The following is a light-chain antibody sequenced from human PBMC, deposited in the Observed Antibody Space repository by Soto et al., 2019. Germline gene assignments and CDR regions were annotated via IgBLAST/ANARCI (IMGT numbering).Light chain of an antibody. V-gene: IGKV3-20*01. CDR3: HQYGTSPPST. Sequence: EIVLTQSPGTLSLSPGERATLSCRASQSVSSSYLAWYQQKPGQAPRLLINGASSRATGIPDRFSGSGSGTDFPLTISRLEPEDFAVYYCHQYGTSPPSTFGQGTRLEIK. J-gene: IGKJ5*01. CDR1: QSVSSSY. CDR2: GAS.